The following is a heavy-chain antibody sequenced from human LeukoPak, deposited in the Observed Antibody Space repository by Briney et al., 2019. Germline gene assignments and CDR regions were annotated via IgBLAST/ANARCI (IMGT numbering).Heavy chain of an antibody. CDR2: ISSSSTYI. D-gene: IGHD4-17*01. V-gene: IGHV3-21*01. Sequence: RGSLRLSCAASGFTSSNYPMDCVRQAPGEGLEWVSYISSSSTYIYYADSVKGRFTISRDNAKNSLYLQMNSLRAEDTAVYYCARDMTTARFDNWGQGTLVTVSS. J-gene: IGHJ4*02. CDR3: ARDMTTARFDN. CDR1: GFTSSNYP.